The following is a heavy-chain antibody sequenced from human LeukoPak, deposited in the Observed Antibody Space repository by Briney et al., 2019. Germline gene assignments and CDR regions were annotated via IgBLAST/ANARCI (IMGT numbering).Heavy chain of an antibody. V-gene: IGHV3-23*01. D-gene: IGHD5-12*01. J-gene: IGHJ4*02. Sequence: PGGSLRLSCAASGFTFSSYGMSWVRQAPGKGLEWVSAISGSGDRTNYADSVKGRFTISRDNSKNTLYLQVNSLRAEDTAVYYCARDYSGYDGFDYWGQGTLVTVSS. CDR3: ARDYSGYDGFDY. CDR1: GFTFSSYG. CDR2: ISGSGDRT.